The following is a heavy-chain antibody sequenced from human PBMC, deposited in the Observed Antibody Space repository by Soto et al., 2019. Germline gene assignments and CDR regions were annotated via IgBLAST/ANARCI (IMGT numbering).Heavy chain of an antibody. CDR3: GSVRPSGYVLS. Sequence: PSETLSLTCTVSGDSVSSHYWSWIRQPAGKGLEWLGRLYNDERTNYNPSLKSRVTMSMDTSKNQFSLKLTSVTAADTAFYYCGSVRPSGYVLSWGQGTLVTVSS. D-gene: IGHD6-25*01. CDR1: GDSVSSHY. J-gene: IGHJ5*02. CDR2: LYNDERT. V-gene: IGHV4-4*07.